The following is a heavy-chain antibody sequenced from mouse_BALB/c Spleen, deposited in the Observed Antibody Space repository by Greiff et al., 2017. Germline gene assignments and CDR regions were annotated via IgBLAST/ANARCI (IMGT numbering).Heavy chain of an antibody. V-gene: IGHV5-17*02. CDR2: ISSGSSTI. Sequence: EVKLEESGGGLVQPGGSRKLSCAASGFTFSSFGMHWVRQAPEKGLEWVAYISSGSSTIYYADTVKGRLTISRDNPKNTLFLQMTSLRSEDTAMYYCARWVYGNYFDYWGQGTTLTVSS. D-gene: IGHD2-10*02. CDR3: ARWVYGNYFDY. J-gene: IGHJ2*01. CDR1: GFTFSSFG.